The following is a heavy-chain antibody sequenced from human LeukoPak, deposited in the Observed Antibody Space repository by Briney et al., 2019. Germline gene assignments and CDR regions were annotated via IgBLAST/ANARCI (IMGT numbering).Heavy chain of an antibody. J-gene: IGHJ4*02. D-gene: IGHD3-22*01. CDR3: ARGGSSGPVDY. CDR2: IYHSGST. Sequence: PSETLSLTCAVSGGSISSGGYSWIWMRQPPGKGLEWIGYIYHSGSTYYNPSLKSRVTISVDRSKNQFSLKLSSVTAADTAVYYCARGGSSGPVDYWGQGTLVTVSS. CDR1: GGSISSGGYS. V-gene: IGHV4-30-2*01.